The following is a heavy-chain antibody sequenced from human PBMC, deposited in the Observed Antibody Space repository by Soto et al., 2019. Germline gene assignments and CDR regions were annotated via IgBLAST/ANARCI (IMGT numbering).Heavy chain of an antibody. D-gene: IGHD3-22*01. CDR2: IIPIFGTA. CDR3: ARPTRRYYYDSSGYYYHVGYFDY. J-gene: IGHJ4*02. V-gene: IGHV1-69*13. CDR1: GGTFSSYA. Sequence: SVKVSCKASGGTFSSYAISWVRQAPGQGLEWMGGIIPIFGTANYAQKFQGRVTITADESTSTAYVELSSLRSEDTAVYYCARPTRRYYYDSSGYYYHVGYFDYWGQGTLVTVS.